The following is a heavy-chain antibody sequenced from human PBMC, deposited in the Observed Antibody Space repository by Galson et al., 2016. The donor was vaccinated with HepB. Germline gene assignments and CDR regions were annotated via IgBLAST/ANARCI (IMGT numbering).Heavy chain of an antibody. CDR3: AREDYLHYGVDV. J-gene: IGHJ6*02. D-gene: IGHD4-11*01. CDR1: GGSVTSNHW. CDR2: VFYTGST. V-gene: IGHV4-4*02. Sequence: SETLSLTCVVSGGSVTSNHWWTWVRQPPGKGLEWIGKVFYTGSTDSHPSLKSRVTISLDRSQNQFSLKLTSVTAADTAVYYCAREDYLHYGVDVWGQGTTVTVS.